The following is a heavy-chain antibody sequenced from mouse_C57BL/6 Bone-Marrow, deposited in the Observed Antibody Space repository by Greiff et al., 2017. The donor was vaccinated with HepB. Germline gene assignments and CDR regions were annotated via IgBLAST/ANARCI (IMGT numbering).Heavy chain of an antibody. J-gene: IGHJ1*03. CDR2: IWWNDDK. D-gene: IGHD1-1*01. CDR3: ARIPKYTGSSPSYWYIDV. CDR1: GFSLSTFGMG. Sequence: QVQLKESGPGILQPSQTLSLTCSFSGFSLSTFGMGVGWIRQPSGKGLEWLAHIWWNDDKYYNPALKSRLTISKDSSKNQVFLKIAHVDTADTATHYCARIPKYTGSSPSYWYIDVWGTGTTVTVSS. V-gene: IGHV8-8*01.